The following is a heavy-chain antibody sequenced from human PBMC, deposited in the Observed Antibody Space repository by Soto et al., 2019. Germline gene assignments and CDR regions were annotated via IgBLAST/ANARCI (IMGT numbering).Heavy chain of an antibody. CDR3: ERGRVGTEYFDY. J-gene: IGHJ4*02. CDR2: ITSGSDTI. CDR1: GFTFTSNS. D-gene: IGHD2-21*02. V-gene: IGHV3-48*02. Sequence: GGSLRLSCAASGFTFTSNSMNWVRQAPGKGLEWISYITSGSDTIHYADSVKGRFTISRDNAKNSLYLQMNSLRDEDTAVYYCERGRVGTEYFDYWGQGALVTV.